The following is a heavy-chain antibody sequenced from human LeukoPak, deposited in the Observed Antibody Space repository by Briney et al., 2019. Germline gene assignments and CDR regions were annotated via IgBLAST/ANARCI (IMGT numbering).Heavy chain of an antibody. V-gene: IGHV4-34*01. Sequence: SETLSLTCAVYGGSFSGYYWSWIRQPPGKGLEWVGDINHSGNTNYNPSVKSRVTISVDTSKNQLSLKLSCLTAADTAVYCCARGSVVVVAATRRRYYYMDVWGKGTTVTVSS. J-gene: IGHJ6*03. CDR2: INHSGNT. CDR3: ARGSVVVVAATRRRYYYMDV. D-gene: IGHD2-15*01. CDR1: GGSFSGYY.